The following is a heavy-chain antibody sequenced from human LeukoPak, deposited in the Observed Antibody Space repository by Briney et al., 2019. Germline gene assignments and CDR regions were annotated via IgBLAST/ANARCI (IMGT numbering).Heavy chain of an antibody. CDR1: GGSISSGSYY. D-gene: IGHD3-22*01. CDR2: IYYSGST. J-gene: IGHJ4*02. Sequence: PSETLSLTCTVSGGSISSGSYYWSWIRQPPGKGLEWIGYIYYSGSTNYNPSLKSRVTISVDTSKNQFSLKLSSVTAADTAVYYCARATYYYDSSAPVVDYWGQGTLVTVSS. CDR3: ARATYYYDSSAPVVDY. V-gene: IGHV4-61*01.